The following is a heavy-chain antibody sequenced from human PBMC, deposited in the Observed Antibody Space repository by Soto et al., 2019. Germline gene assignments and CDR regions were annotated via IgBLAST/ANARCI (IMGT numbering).Heavy chain of an antibody. J-gene: IGHJ4*02. CDR3: ARPFYADYFDY. V-gene: IGHV1-3*01. CDR1: GYTFTSYA. D-gene: IGHD4-17*01. CDR2: FNAGHGYT. Sequence: QVQLVQSGAEVKKPGASVKVSCKASGYTFTSYALHWVRQAPGQRLEWMGWFNAGHGYTKYSQNFQGRVTITRDTSATTSYIALRGLKSEDTAVYDFARPFYADYFDYWGQGTLVTVSS.